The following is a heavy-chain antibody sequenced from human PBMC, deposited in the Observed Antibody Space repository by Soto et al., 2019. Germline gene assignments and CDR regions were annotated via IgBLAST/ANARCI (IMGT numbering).Heavy chain of an antibody. CDR3: ARTGLEVLRFLDWFHDY. Sequence: GGSLRLSCAASGFTFSDYYMSWIRQAPGKGLEWVSYISSSGSTIYYADSVKGRFTISRDNAKNSLYLQMNSLRAEDTAVYYCARTGLEVLRFLDWFHDYWGQGTLVTVSS. V-gene: IGHV3-11*01. J-gene: IGHJ4*02. D-gene: IGHD3-3*01. CDR2: ISSSGSTI. CDR1: GFTFSDYY.